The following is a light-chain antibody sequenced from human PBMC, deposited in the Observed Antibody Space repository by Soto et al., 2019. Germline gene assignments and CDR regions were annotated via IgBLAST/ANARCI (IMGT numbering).Light chain of an antibody. V-gene: IGLV2-14*01. J-gene: IGLJ3*02. Sequence: QSALTQPASVSGSPGQSITISCTGISSDVGGSNFVSWYQQHPGQAPKLMIYDITNRPSGVSFRCSGSKSGNTASLTISGLQAEDEADYYCSSYASTTWVFGGGTKLTVL. CDR3: SSYASTTWV. CDR2: DIT. CDR1: SSDVGGSNF.